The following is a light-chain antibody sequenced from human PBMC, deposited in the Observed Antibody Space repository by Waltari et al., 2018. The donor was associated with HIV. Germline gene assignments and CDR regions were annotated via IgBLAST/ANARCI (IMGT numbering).Light chain of an antibody. CDR3: AAWDDSLSVHVV. J-gene: IGLJ2*01. CDR1: SSNIGSNY. Sequence: QSVLTQPPSASGTPGQRVTISCSGSSSNIGSNYVYWYQQLPGTAPKLLIYRNNRRPSRVPDRFSGSKSGTSASLAISGLRSEDEADYYCAAWDDSLSVHVVFGGGTKLTVL. V-gene: IGLV1-47*01. CDR2: RNN.